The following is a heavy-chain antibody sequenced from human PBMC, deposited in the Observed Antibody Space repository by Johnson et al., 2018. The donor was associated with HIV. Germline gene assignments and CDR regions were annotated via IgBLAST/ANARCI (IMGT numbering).Heavy chain of an antibody. D-gene: IGHD6-19*01. J-gene: IGHJ3*02. Sequence: QMLLVESGGDLVKPGGSLRLSCAASGFTFSDYYMSWIRQAPGKGLEWVSYISSSGSTIYYADSVKGRFIISRDNAKNSLYLQMNSLRAEDTALYYCARGVRVRLAVAGPSRDAFDIWGQGTMVTVSS. CDR3: ARGVRVRLAVAGPSRDAFDI. CDR1: GFTFSDYY. CDR2: ISSSGSTI. V-gene: IGHV3-11*01.